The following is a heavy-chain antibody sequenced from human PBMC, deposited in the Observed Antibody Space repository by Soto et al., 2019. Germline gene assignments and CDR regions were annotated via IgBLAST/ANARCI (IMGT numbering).Heavy chain of an antibody. CDR2: ISSSSSYI. D-gene: IGHD3-22*01. Sequence: GGSLRLSCAASGFTFRSYSMNWVRQAPGKGLEWVSSISSSSSYIYYADSVKGRFTISRDNAKNSLYLQMNSLRAEDTAVYYCARDHYYDSSGYYAYYYYGMDVWGQGTTVTVSS. CDR3: ARDHYYDSSGYYAYYYYGMDV. J-gene: IGHJ6*02. CDR1: GFTFRSYS. V-gene: IGHV3-21*01.